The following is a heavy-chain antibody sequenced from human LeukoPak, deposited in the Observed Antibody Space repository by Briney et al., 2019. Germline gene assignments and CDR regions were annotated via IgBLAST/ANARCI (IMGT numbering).Heavy chain of an antibody. Sequence: SETLSLTCTVSGGSISSGGYYWSWIRQHPGKGLEWIGYIYYSGSTYYNPSLKSRVTISVDTSKNQFALKLSSVTAADTAVYYCARVGYGYSSSHFDYWGQGTLVTVSS. CDR2: IYYSGST. CDR3: ARVGYGYSSSHFDY. D-gene: IGHD6-6*01. CDR1: GGSISSGGYY. V-gene: IGHV4-61*08. J-gene: IGHJ4*02.